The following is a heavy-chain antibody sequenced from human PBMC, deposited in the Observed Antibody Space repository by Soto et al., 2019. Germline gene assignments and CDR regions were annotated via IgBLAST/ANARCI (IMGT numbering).Heavy chain of an antibody. J-gene: IGHJ5*02. V-gene: IGHV1-3*01. CDR2: INPDNGNT. Sequence: EASVQVSCKASGYTFTRYTMNWVRQAPGQRLEWMGWINPDNGNTKSSQKFQDRVIITRDTSASTAYMDLSSLRSEDTAVYYCARGIATGQLDPWGQGTLVTVSS. D-gene: IGHD2-15*01. CDR1: GYTFTRYT. CDR3: ARGIATGQLDP.